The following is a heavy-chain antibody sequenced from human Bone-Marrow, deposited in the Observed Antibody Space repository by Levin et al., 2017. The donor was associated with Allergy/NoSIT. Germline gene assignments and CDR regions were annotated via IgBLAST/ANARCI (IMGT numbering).Heavy chain of an antibody. CDR1: GFTFSSYA. D-gene: IGHD5-12*01. Sequence: QSGGSLRLSCAASGFTFSSYAMSWVRQAPGKGLEWVSAISGSGGSTYYADSVKGRFTISRDNSKNTLYLQMNSLRAEDTAVYYCAKEQRKNIVATTLHWGQGTLVTVSS. V-gene: IGHV3-23*01. J-gene: IGHJ4*02. CDR3: AKEQRKNIVATTLH. CDR2: ISGSGGST.